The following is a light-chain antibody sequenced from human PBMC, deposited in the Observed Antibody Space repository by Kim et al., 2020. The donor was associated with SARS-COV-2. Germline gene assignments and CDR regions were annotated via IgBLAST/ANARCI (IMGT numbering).Light chain of an antibody. CDR1: QDIRKW. CDR2: VSS. V-gene: IGKV1-12*01. CDR3: QQADTFPYT. J-gene: IGKJ2*01. Sequence: SASVGDRGTVNERAGQDIRKWLDWYQLKPGKAPKLLIYVSSSLETGVPSRFSGSESGTDFTLTISNLQPEDSATYYCQQADTFPYTFGQGTKLEI.